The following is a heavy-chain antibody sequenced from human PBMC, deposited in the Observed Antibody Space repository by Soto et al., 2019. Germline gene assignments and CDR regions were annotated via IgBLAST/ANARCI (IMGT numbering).Heavy chain of an antibody. J-gene: IGHJ6*03. CDR1: GYTFTSYG. Sequence: GASVKVSCKASGYTFTSYGISWVRQAPGQGLEWMGWISAYNGNTNYAQKLQGRVTMTTDTSTGTAYMELRSLRSDDTAVYYCARAPMVRGVHYYYYYYYMDVWGKGTTVTVSS. D-gene: IGHD3-10*01. CDR3: ARAPMVRGVHYYYYYYYMDV. V-gene: IGHV1-18*01. CDR2: ISAYNGNT.